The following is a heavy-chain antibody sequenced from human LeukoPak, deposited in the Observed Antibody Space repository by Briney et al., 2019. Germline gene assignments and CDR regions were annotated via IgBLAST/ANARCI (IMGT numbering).Heavy chain of an antibody. D-gene: IGHD6-19*01. CDR3: AKAGRSGWYPGWPFDI. Sequence: GWSLSLSCAASGVTFLTYALSWVRQPPGEGLEWVSVICESGASTYYAASVKGRFPISRDNSKNTLYLQMTSLRAADTAVYCCAKAGRSGWYPGWPFDIWGQGTIATDPS. V-gene: IGHV3-23*01. J-gene: IGHJ3*02. CDR1: GVTFLTYA. CDR2: ICESGAST.